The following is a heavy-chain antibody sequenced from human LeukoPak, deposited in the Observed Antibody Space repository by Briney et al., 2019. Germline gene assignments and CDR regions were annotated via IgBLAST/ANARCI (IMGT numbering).Heavy chain of an antibody. J-gene: IGHJ4*02. D-gene: IGHD6-13*01. Sequence: GGSLRLSCAASGFTFSDYYMNWIRQAPGKGLEWVSYISSNGGTIYYADSVKGRFTISRDNAKNSLYLQMNSLRAEDTAVYYCARALAATGSVWGQGTLVTVSS. CDR2: ISSNGGTI. V-gene: IGHV3-11*01. CDR3: ARALAATGSV. CDR1: GFTFSDYY.